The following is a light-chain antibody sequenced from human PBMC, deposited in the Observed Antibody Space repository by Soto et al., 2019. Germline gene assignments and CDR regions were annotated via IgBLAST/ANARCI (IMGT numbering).Light chain of an antibody. CDR3: SSYTSSSLYV. Sequence: QSELTQPASVSGSPGQSITISCTGTSSDVGGHHFVSWYQQQSGKAPKLVIYEVTDRPSGVSDRFSGSKSGNTASLTISGLQPEDEADYYCSSYTSSSLYVFGTGTKVTVL. J-gene: IGLJ1*01. CDR2: EVT. V-gene: IGLV2-14*01. CDR1: SSDVGGHHF.